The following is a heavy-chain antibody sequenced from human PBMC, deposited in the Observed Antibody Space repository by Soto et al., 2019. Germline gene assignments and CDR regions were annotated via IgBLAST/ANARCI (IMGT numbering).Heavy chain of an antibody. J-gene: IGHJ4*02. CDR2: INHSGST. Sequence: SETLSLTCAVYGGSFSGYYWSWIRQPPGKGLEWIGEINHSGSTNYNPSLKSRVTISVDTSKNQFSLKLSSVTAADTAVYYCASAGQATVTNARFDYWGQGTLVTVSS. CDR1: GGSFSGYY. CDR3: ASAGQATVTNARFDY. V-gene: IGHV4-34*01. D-gene: IGHD4-17*01.